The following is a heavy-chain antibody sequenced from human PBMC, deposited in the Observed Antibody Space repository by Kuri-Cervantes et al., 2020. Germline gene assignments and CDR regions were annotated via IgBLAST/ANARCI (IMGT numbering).Heavy chain of an antibody. Sequence: GGSLRLSCAASGFTFSSYEMNWVRQAPGKGLEWVSYISSSGSTIYYADSVKGRFTISRDNAKNSLYLQMNSLRAEDTAVYYCAKRAGGDWFDPWGQGTLVTRLL. CDR3: AKRAGGDWFDP. D-gene: IGHD3-10*01. CDR2: ISSSGSTI. CDR1: GFTFSSYE. J-gene: IGHJ5*02. V-gene: IGHV3-48*03.